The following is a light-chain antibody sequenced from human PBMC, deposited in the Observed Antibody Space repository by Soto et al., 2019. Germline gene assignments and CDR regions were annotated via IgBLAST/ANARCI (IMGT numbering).Light chain of an antibody. CDR3: GTWDTSLSAVV. CDR1: TSNIGNNF. J-gene: IGLJ3*02. Sequence: QSVLTQPPSVSAAPGQKVTISCSGSTSNIGNNFVSWYQHLPGTAPKLLIYDNNNRPSGIPDRFSGSKSGTSATLGITGLQTGDEGDFYCGTWDTSLSAVVFGGGTKLTVL. CDR2: DNN. V-gene: IGLV1-51*01.